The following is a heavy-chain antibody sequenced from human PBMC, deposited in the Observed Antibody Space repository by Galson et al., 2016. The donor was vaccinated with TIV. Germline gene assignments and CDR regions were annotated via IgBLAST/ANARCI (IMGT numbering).Heavy chain of an antibody. V-gene: IGHV1-69*13. J-gene: IGHJ1*01. CDR3: AKESGYNSGYITD. D-gene: IGHD5-18*01. CDR2: IIPIFRTT. Sequence: SVKVSGKASGGPFSSYATTWVRQAPGQGLEWVGRIIPIFRTTNYAQRFQGRVTITADEFTGAAYVELNSLRSADTAVYVCAKESGYNSGYITDWVQGTLVTVSS. CDR1: GGPFSSYA.